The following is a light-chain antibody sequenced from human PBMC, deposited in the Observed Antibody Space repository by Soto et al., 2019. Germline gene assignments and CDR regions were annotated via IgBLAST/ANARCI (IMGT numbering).Light chain of an antibody. Sequence: EIVLTQSPATLSSSLGERATLSCRASQSIDNKYFARHQQKPGQAPRLLIYATSSLATGIPDRFGGSGSGTDFTLTINRLEPEDFAVYYCQQYFASSWTFGQGTKVDIK. CDR1: QSIDNKY. J-gene: IGKJ1*01. CDR3: QQYFASSWT. CDR2: ATS. V-gene: IGKV3-20*01.